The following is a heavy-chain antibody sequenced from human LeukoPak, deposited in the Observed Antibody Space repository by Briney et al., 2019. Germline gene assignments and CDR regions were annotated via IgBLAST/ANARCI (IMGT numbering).Heavy chain of an antibody. CDR1: GFTFSSYS. J-gene: IGHJ6*03. V-gene: IGHV3-21*01. D-gene: IGHD1-1*01. CDR2: ISSSSNYI. CDR3: ARDRLLEDRDYHYYYYMDV. Sequence: GGSLSLSCAVSGFTFSSYSMNWVRQAPGKGLEWVSSISSSSNYIYYADSVRGRLTISRDNAKNSLSLQMNSLRAEDTAVYYCARDRLLEDRDYHYYYYMDVWGIGTTVTVSS.